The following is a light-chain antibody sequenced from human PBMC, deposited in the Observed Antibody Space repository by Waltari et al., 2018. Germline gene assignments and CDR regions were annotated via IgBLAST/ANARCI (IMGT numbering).Light chain of an antibody. CDR1: QGISTH. Sequence: DIQMTQSPSSLSASVGDRVIITCRASQGISTHLAWYQTKPGKVPRLLIFGTSTLQSGVPSRFSGSGFGTEFTLIISSLQTEDVASYYCQNYDRAPWTFGQGTKVEIK. J-gene: IGKJ1*01. CDR3: QNYDRAPWT. CDR2: GTS. V-gene: IGKV1-27*01.